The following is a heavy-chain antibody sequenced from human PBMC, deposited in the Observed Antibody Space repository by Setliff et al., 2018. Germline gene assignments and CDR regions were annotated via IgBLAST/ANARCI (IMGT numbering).Heavy chain of an antibody. D-gene: IGHD6-6*01. CDR2: MYYSGDT. Sequence: PSETLSLTCTVSGGSVRGYYWSWIRQPPGKGLEWIGYMYYSGDTNYNPSLKSRVTISIDKSKNQFSLKLTSVTAADTAVYYCARGRNIAARLLDPWGQGTLVTVSS. CDR1: GGSVRGYY. J-gene: IGHJ5*02. V-gene: IGHV4-59*02. CDR3: ARGRNIAARLLDP.